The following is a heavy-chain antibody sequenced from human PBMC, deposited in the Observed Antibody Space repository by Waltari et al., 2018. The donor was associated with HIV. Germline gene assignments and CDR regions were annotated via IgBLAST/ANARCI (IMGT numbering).Heavy chain of an antibody. CDR2: INPNSGGT. D-gene: IGHD1-26*01. CDR3: ARRGSSGSYWFDP. Sequence: QVQLVQSGAEVKKRGASVKASCKASRYPFPASYMHWVRQAPGQGLEWMGRINPNSGGTNYAQKFQGRVTMTRDTSISTAYMELSRLRSDDTAVYYCARRGSSGSYWFDPWGQGTLVTVSS. J-gene: IGHJ5*02. V-gene: IGHV1-2*06. CDR1: RYPFPASY.